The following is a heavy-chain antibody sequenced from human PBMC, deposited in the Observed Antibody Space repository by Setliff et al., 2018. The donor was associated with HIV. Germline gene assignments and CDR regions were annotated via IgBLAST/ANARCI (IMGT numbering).Heavy chain of an antibody. CDR2: FDPEDGQR. V-gene: IGHV1-24*01. CDR1: GYTLSELS. D-gene: IGHD2-8*01. Sequence: ASVKVSCKVSGYTLSELSRHWVRQGPGKGLEWMGGFDPEDGQRIYAQKFQGRVTMTEDTSISTGYMELSRLRSDDTAVYYCATKVYCTNGVCLDAFDIWGQGTMVTVS. CDR3: ATKVYCTNGVCLDAFDI. J-gene: IGHJ3*02.